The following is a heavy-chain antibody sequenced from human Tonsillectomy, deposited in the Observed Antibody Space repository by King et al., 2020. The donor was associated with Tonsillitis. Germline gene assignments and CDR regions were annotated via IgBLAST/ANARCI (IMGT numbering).Heavy chain of an antibody. V-gene: IGHV4-59*01. CDR1: GGSISSYF. CDR2: IDHSGNT. Sequence: VQLQESGPGLVKPSETLSVTCTVSGGSISSYFWSWLRQPPGKGLEWIGYIDHSGNTNYSPSLKSRVTISGDTSKNQFSLKLSSVTAADTAVYYCARFSGTRGYYSFCDYWGQGTLVTVSS. CDR3: ARFSGTRGYYSFCDY. D-gene: IGHD3-3*01. J-gene: IGHJ4*02.